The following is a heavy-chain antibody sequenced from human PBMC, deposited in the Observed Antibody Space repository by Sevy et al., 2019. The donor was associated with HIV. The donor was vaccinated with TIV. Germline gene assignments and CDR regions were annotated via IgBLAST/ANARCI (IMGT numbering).Heavy chain of an antibody. D-gene: IGHD3-22*01. CDR2: IRGSGSST. V-gene: IGHV3-23*01. Sequence: GGSLRLSCAASGFTFGSYAMSWVRQAPGKGLQWVSGIRGSGSSTYYADSVRGRFIISRDNSKNTLYLQMNSLTAEDTAVYYCAKEAPGYNFDSSDSFDSWGQGTLVTVSS. J-gene: IGHJ4*02. CDR1: GFTFGSYA. CDR3: AKEAPGYNFDSSDSFDS.